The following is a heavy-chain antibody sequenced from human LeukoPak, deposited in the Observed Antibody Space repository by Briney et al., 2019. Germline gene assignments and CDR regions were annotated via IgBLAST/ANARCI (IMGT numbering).Heavy chain of an antibody. CDR1: GFTFSSYG. Sequence: GGALRLSCAASGFTFSSYGMSGVRQAPGKELEWVSAISGSGGSTYYADCVKGRCTISRDNSNNTLYRQMNSLRAEDTAVYYCARDFVRGVIITFFDYWGQGTLVTVSS. J-gene: IGHJ4*02. CDR2: ISGSGGST. D-gene: IGHD3-10*01. V-gene: IGHV3-23*01. CDR3: ARDFVRGVIITFFDY.